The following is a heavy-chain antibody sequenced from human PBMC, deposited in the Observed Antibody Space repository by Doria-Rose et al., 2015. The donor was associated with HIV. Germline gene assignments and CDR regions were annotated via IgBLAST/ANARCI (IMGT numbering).Heavy chain of an antibody. CDR2: IFSDDER. J-gene: IGHJ4*02. CDR1: GVSLSSPGMG. V-gene: IGHV2-26*01. Sequence: QVQLVQSGPVLVKPAETLTLTCTVSGVSLSSPGMGVSWIRQPPGKALEWLANIFSDDERSYKTSLKSRLTIHRGTSNSQVVLTMTDMDPVDTATYYCARIKSSRWYHKYYFDFWGQGTLVIVSA. D-gene: IGHD6-13*01. CDR3: ARIKSSRWYHKYYFDF.